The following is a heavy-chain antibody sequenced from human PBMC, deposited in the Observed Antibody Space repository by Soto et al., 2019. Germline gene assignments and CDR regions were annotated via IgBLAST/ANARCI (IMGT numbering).Heavy chain of an antibody. CDR3: ARGGRGVNTKIALQIPLDY. D-gene: IGHD2-15*01. CDR2: INPYNGNT. V-gene: IGHV1-18*01. CDR1: GYTLISHG. Sequence: QVQLVQSGAEVKKPGASVKVSCKASGYTLISHGISWVRQAPGQGLEWMGWINPYNGNTDYARKVQGRVTMTTDKSTNTAYMELRSLRSDDTAVYYCARGGRGVNTKIALQIPLDYWGQGTLVTVSS. J-gene: IGHJ4*02.